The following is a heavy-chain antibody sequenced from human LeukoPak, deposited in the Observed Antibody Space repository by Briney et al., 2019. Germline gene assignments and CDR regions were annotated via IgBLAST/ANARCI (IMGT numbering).Heavy chain of an antibody. V-gene: IGHV4-34*01. D-gene: IGHD5-18*01. CDR3: ARDRTAMVSFDY. J-gene: IGHJ4*02. Sequence: SGTLSLTCAVYGGSFSGYYWSWIRQPPGKGLEWIGEINHSGSTNYNPSLKSRVTISVDTSKNQFSLKLSSVTAADTAVYYCARDRTAMVSFDYWGQGTLVTVSS. CDR1: GGSFSGYY. CDR2: INHSGST.